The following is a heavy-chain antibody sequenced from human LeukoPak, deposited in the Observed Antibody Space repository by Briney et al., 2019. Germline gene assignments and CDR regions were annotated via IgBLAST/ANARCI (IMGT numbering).Heavy chain of an antibody. J-gene: IGHJ5*02. Sequence: GASVKVSCKASGGTFSSYAISWVRQAPGQGLEWMGGIIPIFGTANYAQKFQGRVTITADESTSTAYMELSSLRSGDTAVYYCARALIAAAPGWFDPWGQGTLVTVSS. CDR2: IIPIFGTA. CDR3: ARALIAAAPGWFDP. CDR1: GGTFSSYA. V-gene: IGHV1-69*13. D-gene: IGHD6-13*01.